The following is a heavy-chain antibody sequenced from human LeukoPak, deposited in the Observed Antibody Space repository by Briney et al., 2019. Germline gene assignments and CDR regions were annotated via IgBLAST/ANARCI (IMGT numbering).Heavy chain of an antibody. J-gene: IGHJ4*02. CDR2: ISGSGVTT. CDR3: SKWKAIVLVPAAKSPIDY. V-gene: IGHV3-23*01. D-gene: IGHD2-2*01. Sequence: PGGSLRLSCAASGFPFSNYGMSWVRQAPGKGLEWVSAISGSGVTTYYADSVKGRFTISRDNSKHTLYLQMNSLRAEDMAVYYCSKWKAIVLVPAAKSPIDYWGQGTLVTVSS. CDR1: GFPFSNYG.